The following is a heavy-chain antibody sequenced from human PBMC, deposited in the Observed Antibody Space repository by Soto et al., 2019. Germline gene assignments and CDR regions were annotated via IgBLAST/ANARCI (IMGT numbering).Heavy chain of an antibody. CDR3: AKDRYRRAWFTFDF. V-gene: IGHV3-30*18. J-gene: IGHJ3*01. CDR2: ISYDEVNK. Sequence: QVELVESGGGVVQPGRSLRLSCVASGFSFSTYAMHWVRQTPGKGLEWVAVISYDEVNKFYVDSVKGRFTISRDNSRNTLSLQMDSLRIEATAVYYCAKDRYRRAWFTFDFWGQGTMGTVSS. CDR1: GFSFSTYA. D-gene: IGHD6-19*01.